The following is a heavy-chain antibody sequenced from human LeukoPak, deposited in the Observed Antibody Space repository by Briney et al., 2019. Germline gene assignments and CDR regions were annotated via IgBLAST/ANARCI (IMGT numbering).Heavy chain of an antibody. D-gene: IGHD2/OR15-2a*01. V-gene: IGHV4-39*01. CDR1: GDSISSISYY. Sequence: SETLSLTCTVSGDSISSISYYWEWIRQPPGKGLEWIGSTFYSGSTYYNPSLKSRVTISVDMSNNQFSLKLRSVTAADTAVYYCVTQILLCHYFWGQGNLVTVSS. CDR3: VTQILLCHYF. CDR2: TFYSGST. J-gene: IGHJ4*02.